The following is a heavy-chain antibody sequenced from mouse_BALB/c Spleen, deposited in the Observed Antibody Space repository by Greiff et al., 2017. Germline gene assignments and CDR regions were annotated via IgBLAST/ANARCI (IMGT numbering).Heavy chain of an antibody. Sequence: EVKLVESGGGLVKPGGSLKLSCAASGFTFSSYTMSWVRQTPEKRLEWVATISSGGSYTYYPDGVKGRFTISRDNAKNTLYLQMSSLKSEDTAMYYCTTYYGNYVLAYWGQGTLVTVSA. D-gene: IGHD2-10*01. CDR2: ISSGGSYT. CDR3: TTYYGNYVLAY. CDR1: GFTFSSYT. J-gene: IGHJ3*01. V-gene: IGHV5-6-4*01.